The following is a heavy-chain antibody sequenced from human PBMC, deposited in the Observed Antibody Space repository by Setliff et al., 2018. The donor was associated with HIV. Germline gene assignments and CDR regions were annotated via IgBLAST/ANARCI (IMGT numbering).Heavy chain of an antibody. CDR2: MNPNSGNT. CDR3: AKGYYHDSRGYPTGPAFDI. D-gene: IGHD3-22*01. Sequence: ASVKVSCKASGYTFNSYDINWVRQATGQGLEWMGWMNPNSGNTGYAQKFQGRVTMTRNTSISTAYMELSSLRSEDTAVYYCAKGYYHDSRGYPTGPAFDIWGQGTMVTVSS. J-gene: IGHJ3*02. V-gene: IGHV1-8*02. CDR1: GYTFNSYD.